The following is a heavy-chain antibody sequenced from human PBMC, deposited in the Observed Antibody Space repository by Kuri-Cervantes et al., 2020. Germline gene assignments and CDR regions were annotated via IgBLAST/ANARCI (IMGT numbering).Heavy chain of an antibody. CDR2: ISWNGGTI. CDR3: ARDWSMEV. CDR1: GFTFDDYA. J-gene: IGHJ6*03. D-gene: IGHD3-3*01. V-gene: IGHV3-9*01. Sequence: SLKISCAASGFTFDDYAMHWVRQAPGKGLEWVSGISWNGGTIGYADSVKGRFTISRDNAKKSLYLQMNSLRAEDTALYYCARDWSMEVWGKGTTVTVSS.